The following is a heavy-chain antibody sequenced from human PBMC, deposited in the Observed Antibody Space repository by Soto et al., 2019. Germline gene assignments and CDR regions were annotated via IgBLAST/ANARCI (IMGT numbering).Heavy chain of an antibody. CDR3: ARDNVVTSLDY. J-gene: IGHJ4*02. CDR2: INHSGST. CDR1: GGSCSGYY. Sequence: ETLSLTCAVYGGSCSGYYWSWIRQPPGKGLEWIGEINHSGSTNYNPSLKSRVTISVDTSKNQFSLKLSSVTAADTAVYYCARDNVVTSLDYWGQGTLVTVSS. D-gene: IGHD2-21*02. V-gene: IGHV4-34*01.